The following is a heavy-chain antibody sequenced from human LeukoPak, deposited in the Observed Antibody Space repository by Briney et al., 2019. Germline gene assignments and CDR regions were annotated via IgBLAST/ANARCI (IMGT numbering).Heavy chain of an antibody. CDR1: GGSISSHY. D-gene: IGHD5-24*01. J-gene: IGHJ4*02. CDR2: IYYSGST. CDR3: ARRGGATVDY. V-gene: IGHV4-59*11. Sequence: SETLSLTCTVSGGSISSHYWSWIRQPPGKGLEWIGYIYYSGSTNYNPSLKSRVTISVDTSKNQFSLKLSSVTAADTAVYYCARRGGATVDYWGQGTLVTVSS.